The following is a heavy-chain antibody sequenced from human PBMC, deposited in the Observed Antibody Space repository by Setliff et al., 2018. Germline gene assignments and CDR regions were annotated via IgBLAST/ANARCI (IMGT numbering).Heavy chain of an antibody. V-gene: IGHV1-18*01. Sequence: ASVKVSCKASGYSFLDYGVSWVRQAPGQGLEWVGWISPYNGKTYYAPKFQGRVIMTTDTSTTTAYLEVRILRSEDTAVYYCSRLVRYCTTTTCQRASGDDYWGQGTLVTVSS. CDR1: GYSFLDYG. CDR2: ISPYNGKT. CDR3: SRLVRYCTTTTCQRASGDDY. J-gene: IGHJ4*02. D-gene: IGHD2-8*01.